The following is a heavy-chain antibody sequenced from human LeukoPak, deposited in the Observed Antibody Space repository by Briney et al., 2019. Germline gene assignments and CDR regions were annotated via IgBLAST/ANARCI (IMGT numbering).Heavy chain of an antibody. J-gene: IGHJ4*02. D-gene: IGHD1-26*01. CDR2: IKQDESEK. CDR3: ARLVGDVTSWDC. Sequence: GGSLRLSCTASGFSFSNYWMSWVRQAPGKGLEWVASIKQDESEKYYVDSVKGRFTTSRDNAKSSLYLQMNALRGEDTAVYYCARLVGDVTSWDCWGQGTLVTVSS. CDR1: GFSFSNYW. V-gene: IGHV3-7*03.